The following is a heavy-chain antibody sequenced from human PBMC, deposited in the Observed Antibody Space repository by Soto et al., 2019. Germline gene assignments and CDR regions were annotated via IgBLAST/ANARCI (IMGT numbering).Heavy chain of an antibody. CDR2: IRSKAFGGTA. D-gene: IGHD5-12*01. Sequence: EVQLVESGGGLVQPGRSLRLSCTASGLTFGDSAVSWFRQPSGKGLEWVAFIRSKAFGGTAQYAASVKGRFAISRDDSKSIAYLQMDSLKTDDTAVYYCTSPRGYSGSDWRGPFDYWGQGTLVTVSS. CDR3: TSPRGYSGSDWRGPFDY. CDR1: GLTFGDSA. V-gene: IGHV3-49*03. J-gene: IGHJ4*02.